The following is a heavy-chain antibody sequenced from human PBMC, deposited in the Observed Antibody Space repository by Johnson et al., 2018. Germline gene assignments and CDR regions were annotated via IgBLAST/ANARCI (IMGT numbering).Heavy chain of an antibody. D-gene: IGHD6-13*01. Sequence: VQLVQSGGGLVQPGGSLRLSCAASGFSFSSYSMNWVRQAPGKGLEWVSYISRSGDALYYADSVKGRFTIARDNAKNSRYVRINSRRADDTAIYYCARHIASGQDAFEMWGQGTMVTVSS. CDR3: ARHIASGQDAFEM. V-gene: IGHV3-48*01. CDR2: ISRSGDAL. CDR1: GFSFSSYS. J-gene: IGHJ3*02.